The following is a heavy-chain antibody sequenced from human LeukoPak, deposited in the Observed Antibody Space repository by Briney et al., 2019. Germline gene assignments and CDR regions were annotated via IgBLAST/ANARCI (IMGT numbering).Heavy chain of an antibody. Sequence: GGSLRLSCAASGFTFRSYAMSWVRQAPGKGLEWVSVISGSGGSTYYADSVKGRFTISRDNSKNTLYLQMNSLRAEDTAVYYCAKGLYSGSYDGFDSSRQGALVTVSS. CDR3: AKGLYSGSYDGFDS. J-gene: IGHJ4*02. D-gene: IGHD1-26*01. CDR1: GFTFRSYA. V-gene: IGHV3-23*01. CDR2: ISGSGGST.